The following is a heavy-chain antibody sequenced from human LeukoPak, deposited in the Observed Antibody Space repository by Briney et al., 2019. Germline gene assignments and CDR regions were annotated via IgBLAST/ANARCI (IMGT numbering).Heavy chain of an antibody. CDR3: ARGQGGRPYFDL. CDR2: INHSGST. J-gene: IGHJ2*01. V-gene: IGHV4-34*01. D-gene: IGHD2-15*01. Sequence: KPSETLSLTCAVYGGSFSGYYWSWIRQPPGKGLEWIGEINHSGSTNYNPSLKSRVTISVDTSKNQFSLKLSSVTAADTAVYYCARGQGGRPYFDLWGRGTLVTVSS. CDR1: GGSFSGYY.